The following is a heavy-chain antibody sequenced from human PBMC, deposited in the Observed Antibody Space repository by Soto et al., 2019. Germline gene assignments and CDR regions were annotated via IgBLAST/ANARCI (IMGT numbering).Heavy chain of an antibody. CDR2: IYYSGST. CDR3: ARTLYYDSSGYYYVGGYNWFDP. CDR1: GGSISSYY. V-gene: IGHV4-59*01. D-gene: IGHD3-22*01. J-gene: IGHJ5*02. Sequence: SETLSLTCTVSGGSISSYYWSWIRQPPGKGLEWIGYIYYSGSTNYNPSLKSRVTISVDTSKNQFSLKLSSVTAADTAVYYCARTLYYDSSGYYYVGGYNWFDPWGQGTLVTVSS.